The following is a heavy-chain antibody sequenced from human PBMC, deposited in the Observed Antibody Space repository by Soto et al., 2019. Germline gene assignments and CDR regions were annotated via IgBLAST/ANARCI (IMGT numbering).Heavy chain of an antibody. CDR1: GYTFTSDY. V-gene: IGHV1-46*01. Sequence: GASVKFSCTASGYTFTSDYMHWVRQAPGQGLEWMGIINPSGGSTSYAQKFQGRVTITRDTSTSTVYMERSSMRSEETAVYYCARAPYCSSTSCYVSWFDPWGQGTLVTVSS. CDR2: INPSGGST. J-gene: IGHJ5*02. CDR3: ARAPYCSSTSCYVSWFDP. D-gene: IGHD2-2*01.